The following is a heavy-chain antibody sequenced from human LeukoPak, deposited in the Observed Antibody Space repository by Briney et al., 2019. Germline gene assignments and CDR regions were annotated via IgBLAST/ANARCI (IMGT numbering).Heavy chain of an antibody. J-gene: IGHJ5*02. CDR1: GGSFSSYG. D-gene: IGHD1-26*01. Sequence: ASVKLSCKASGGSFSSYGISWVRQAPGQGLEWMGGIIPVFGTTKYAQKFQGRVTITADESTSTAYMELSSLKFDDTAVYYCAKDGLAGSQRWFDPWGQGTLVTVSS. V-gene: IGHV1-69*13. CDR3: AKDGLAGSQRWFDP. CDR2: IIPVFGTT.